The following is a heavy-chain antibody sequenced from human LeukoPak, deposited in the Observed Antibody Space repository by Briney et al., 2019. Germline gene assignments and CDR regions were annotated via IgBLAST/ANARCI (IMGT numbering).Heavy chain of an antibody. CDR2: IRYDGSNK. V-gene: IGHV3-30*02. Sequence: GGSLRLSCAASGFTFSSYGMHWVRQAPGKGLEWVAFIRYDGSNKYYGDSVKGRFTISRDNSKNTLYLQVNSLRAEDTAVYYCATDRGYYTSGSYYLDYWGQGTLVTVSS. CDR3: ATDRGYYTSGSYYLDY. J-gene: IGHJ4*02. CDR1: GFTFSSYG. D-gene: IGHD3-10*01.